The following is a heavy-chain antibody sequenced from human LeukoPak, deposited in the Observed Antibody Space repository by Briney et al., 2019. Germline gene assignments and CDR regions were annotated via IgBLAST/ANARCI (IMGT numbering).Heavy chain of an antibody. CDR2: ISYDGSNK. J-gene: IGHJ6*02. V-gene: IGHV3-30*04. CDR3: ARVVGSYYCMDV. CDR1: GFTFSSYA. D-gene: IGHD1-26*01. Sequence: GRSLRLSCAASGFTFSSYAMHWVRQAPGRGLEWVAVISYDGSNKYYADSVKGRFTISRDNSKNTLYLQLNSLRAEDTAVFNGARVVGSYYCMDVWGQGTTVTVSS.